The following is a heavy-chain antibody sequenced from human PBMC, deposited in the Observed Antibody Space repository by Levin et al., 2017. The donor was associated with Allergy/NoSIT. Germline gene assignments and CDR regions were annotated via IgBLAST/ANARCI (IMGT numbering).Heavy chain of an antibody. CDR3: ARGLSSWDAYYYYGMDV. Sequence: GGSLRLSCAASGFTFSSYAMHWVRQAPGKGLEWVAVISYDGSNKYYADSVKGRFTISRANSKNTLYLQMNSLRAEDTAVYYCARGLSSWDAYYYYGMDVWGQGTTVTVSS. J-gene: IGHJ6*02. CDR2: ISYDGSNK. V-gene: IGHV3-30*04. CDR1: GFTFSSYA. D-gene: IGHD6-13*01.